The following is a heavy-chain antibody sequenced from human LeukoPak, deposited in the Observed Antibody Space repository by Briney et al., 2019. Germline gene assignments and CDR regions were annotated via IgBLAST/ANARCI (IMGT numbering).Heavy chain of an antibody. J-gene: IGHJ4*02. CDR3: ATDRGGYDPLDY. CDR2: ISYSSEYI. V-gene: IGHV3-21*01. CDR1: GFTFSDYT. D-gene: IGHD5-12*01. Sequence: GGSLRLSCAASGFTFSDYTLNWVRQAPGKGLEWVSSISYSSEYIYYADSVEGRFTIPRDNAKNSLHLQMNSLRAEDTAIYYCATDRGGYDPLDYWGQGTLVTVSS.